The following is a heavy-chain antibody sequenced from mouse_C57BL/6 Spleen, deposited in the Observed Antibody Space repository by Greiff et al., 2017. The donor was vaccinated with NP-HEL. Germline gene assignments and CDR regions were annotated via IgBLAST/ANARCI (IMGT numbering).Heavy chain of an antibody. CDR3: TRGRGNYYGSSSFAY. V-gene: IGHV1-15*01. D-gene: IGHD1-1*01. CDR1: GYTFTDYE. J-gene: IGHJ3*01. Sequence: QVQLKQSGAELVRPGASVTLSCKASGYTFTDYEMHWVKQTPVHGLEWIGAIDPETGGTAYNQKFKGKAILTADKSSSTAYMELRSLTSEDSAVYYCTRGRGNYYGSSSFAYWGQGTLVTVSA. CDR2: IDPETGGT.